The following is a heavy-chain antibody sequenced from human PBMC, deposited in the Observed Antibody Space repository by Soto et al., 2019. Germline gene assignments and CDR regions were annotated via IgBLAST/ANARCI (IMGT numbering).Heavy chain of an antibody. J-gene: IGHJ6*02. CDR1: GYTFTGYY. CDR3: ARDLKYSSSWDNPYYYYYGMDV. D-gene: IGHD6-6*01. V-gene: IGHV1-2*04. Sequence: ASVKVSCKASGYTFTGYYMHWVRQAPGQGLEWMGWINPNSGGTNYAQKFQGWVTMTRDTSISTAYMELSRLRSDDTAVYYCARDLKYSSSWDNPYYYYYGMDVWGQGTTVTVSS. CDR2: INPNSGGT.